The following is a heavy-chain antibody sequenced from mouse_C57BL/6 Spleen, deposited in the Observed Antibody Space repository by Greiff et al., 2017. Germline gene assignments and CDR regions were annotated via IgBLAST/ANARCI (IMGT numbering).Heavy chain of an antibody. Sequence: DVKLVESGGGLVKPGGSLKLSCAASGFTFSDYGMHWVRQAPEKGLEWVAYISSGSSTIYYADTVKGRFTISRDNAKNTLFLQMTSLRSEDTAMYYCAIYYDYGYYAMDYWGQGTSVAVSS. J-gene: IGHJ4*01. CDR2: ISSGSSTI. D-gene: IGHD2-4*01. V-gene: IGHV5-17*01. CDR3: AIYYDYGYYAMDY. CDR1: GFTFSDYG.